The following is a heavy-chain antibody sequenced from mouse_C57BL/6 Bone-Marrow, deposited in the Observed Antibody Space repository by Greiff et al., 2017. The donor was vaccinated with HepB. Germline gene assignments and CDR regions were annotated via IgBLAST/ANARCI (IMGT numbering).Heavy chain of an antibody. CDR2: ISDGGSYT. J-gene: IGHJ4*01. CDR1: GFTFSSYA. D-gene: IGHD1-1*01. CDR3: AREGYYGSSPQYAMDY. Sequence: EVQLQESGGGLVKPGGSLKLSCAASGFTFSSYAMSWVRQTPEKRLEWVATISDGGSYTYYPDNVKGRFTISRDNAKNNLYLQMSHLKSEDTAMYYCAREGYYGSSPQYAMDYWGQGTSVTGSS. V-gene: IGHV5-4*01.